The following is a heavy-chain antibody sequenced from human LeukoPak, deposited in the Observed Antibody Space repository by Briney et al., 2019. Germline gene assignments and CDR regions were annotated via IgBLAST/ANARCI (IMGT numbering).Heavy chain of an antibody. V-gene: IGHV4-30-2*01. CDR2: IYHRGTT. CDR1: GGSIGIDDYY. Sequence: SETLSLTCTVSGGSIGIDDYYWTWIRQPPGKGLEWIGYIYHRGTTYYNPSLESRVTISVDRSKNQFSLKLSSVTAADTAVYYCARGGGDDFWSGPYYYMDVWGKGTTVTVSS. J-gene: IGHJ6*03. D-gene: IGHD3-3*01. CDR3: ARGGGDDFWSGPYYYMDV.